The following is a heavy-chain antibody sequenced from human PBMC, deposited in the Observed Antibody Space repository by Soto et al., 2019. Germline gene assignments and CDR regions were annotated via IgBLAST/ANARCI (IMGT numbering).Heavy chain of an antibody. D-gene: IGHD4-17*01. CDR1: GVTFISYG. V-gene: IGHV3-30*18. CDR3: AKRGRTVTPKYYFDY. CDR2: ISYDGSNK. Sequence: PGGFLRLSCAASGVTFISYGMHWVRQAPGKGLEWVAVISYDGSNKYYADSVMGRFTISRDNSKNTLYLQMNSLRAEDTAVYYCAKRGRTVTPKYYFDYWGQGTLVTVSS. J-gene: IGHJ4*02.